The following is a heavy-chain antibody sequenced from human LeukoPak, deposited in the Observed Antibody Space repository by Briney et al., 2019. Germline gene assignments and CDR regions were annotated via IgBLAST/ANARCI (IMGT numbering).Heavy chain of an antibody. J-gene: IGHJ4*02. V-gene: IGHV3-23*01. Sequence: GGSLRLSCAASGFTFSSYAMSWVRQAPGQGQGWVSASSGSGSGTYYADPVKGRFTITRDNSTNNLYLQRHSPRADDTSVDYCAKSGSGWFYWGQGTVVGVSS. CDR2: SSGSGSGT. D-gene: IGHD6-19*01. CDR1: GFTFSSYA. CDR3: AKSGSGWFY.